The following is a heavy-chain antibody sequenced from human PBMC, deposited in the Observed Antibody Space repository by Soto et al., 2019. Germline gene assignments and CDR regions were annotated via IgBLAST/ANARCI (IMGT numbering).Heavy chain of an antibody. D-gene: IGHD3-3*01. CDR2: IIPIFGTA. CDR3: ARHAPAISISDH. CDR1: GGTFSSYA. V-gene: IGHV1-69*13. J-gene: IGHJ4*02. Sequence: SVKVSCKASGGTFSSYAISWVRQAPGQGLEWMGGIIPIFGTANYAQKFQGRVTITADESTSTAYMELSSLRSEDTAVYYCARHAPAISISDHWGQGTLVTVSS.